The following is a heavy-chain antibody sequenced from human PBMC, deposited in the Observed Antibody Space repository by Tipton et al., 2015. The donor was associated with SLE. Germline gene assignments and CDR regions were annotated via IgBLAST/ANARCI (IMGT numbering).Heavy chain of an antibody. V-gene: IGHV4-34*01. CDR2: INHRGST. CDR3: ARVTGRGTFDI. CDR1: GGSISSSSSYY. D-gene: IGHD1-14*01. Sequence: GLVKPSETLSLTCAVYGGSISSSSSYYWAWIRQPPGKGVEWIGEINHRGSTNYNPSLKSRVTISVDSSKDQFSLRLSFVTAADTAVYHCARVTGRGTFDIWGQGTMVTVSS. J-gene: IGHJ3*02.